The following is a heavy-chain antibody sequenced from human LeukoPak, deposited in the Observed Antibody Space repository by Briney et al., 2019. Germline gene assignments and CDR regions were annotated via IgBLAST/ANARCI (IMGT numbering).Heavy chain of an antibody. CDR2: FDPEDGET. V-gene: IGHV1-24*01. CDR1: GYTLTELS. CDR3: ATDGQFWSGKFDY. D-gene: IGHD3-3*01. J-gene: IGHJ4*02. Sequence: ASVKVSCKVSGYTLTELSMHWVRQAPGKGLEWMGGFDPEDGETIYAQKFQGRVTMTEETSTDTAYMELSSLRSDDTAVYYCATDGQFWSGKFDYWGQGTLVTVSS.